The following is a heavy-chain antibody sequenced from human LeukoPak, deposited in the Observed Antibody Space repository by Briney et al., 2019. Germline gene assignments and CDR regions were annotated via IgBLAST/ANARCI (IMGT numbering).Heavy chain of an antibody. Sequence: PSETLSLTCTVSGGSISSSSYYWGWIRQPPGKGLEWIGSIYYSGSTYYNPSLKSRVTISVDTSKNQFSLKLSSVTAADTAVYYCAREVRSGRYDFWSGYYNWRYFDYWGQGTLVTVSS. CDR1: GGSISSSSYY. CDR2: IYYSGST. J-gene: IGHJ4*02. V-gene: IGHV4-39*07. D-gene: IGHD3-3*01. CDR3: AREVRSGRYDFWSGYYNWRYFDY.